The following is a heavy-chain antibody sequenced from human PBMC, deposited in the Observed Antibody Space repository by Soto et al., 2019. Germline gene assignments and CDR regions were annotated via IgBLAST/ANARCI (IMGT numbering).Heavy chain of an antibody. Sequence: GESLRISGKGLGYGFTSSWIGWVRQFPGNGLEWMGIIYPGDSDTRYSPSFQGQVTISADKSISTAYLQWSSLKASDTAMYYCARAPPKYYYAPGGAFDIWGQGTMVTVSS. V-gene: IGHV5-51*01. CDR1: GYGFTSSW. CDR3: ARAPPKYYYAPGGAFDI. J-gene: IGHJ3*02. CDR2: IYPGDSDT. D-gene: IGHD3-10*01.